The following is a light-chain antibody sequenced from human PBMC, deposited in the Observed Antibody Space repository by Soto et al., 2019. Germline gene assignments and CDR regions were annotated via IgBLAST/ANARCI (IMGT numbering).Light chain of an antibody. CDR1: SSNIGAGYD. CDR3: QSYDSSLSGWKV. CDR2: GNS. Sequence: QAVVTQPASVSGASGQRVTISCTGSSSNIGAGYDVHWYQQLPGTAPKLLIYGNSNRPSGVPDRFSGSKSGTSASLAITGLQAEDEADYYCQSYDSSLSGWKVFGGGTKLTV. J-gene: IGLJ2*01. V-gene: IGLV1-40*01.